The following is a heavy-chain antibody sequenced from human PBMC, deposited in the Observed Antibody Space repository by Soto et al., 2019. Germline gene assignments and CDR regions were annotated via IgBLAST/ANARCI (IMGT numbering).Heavy chain of an antibody. D-gene: IGHD6-19*01. CDR2: INPNSGGT. CDR3: ARSRPRIAVARTFLRDWFDP. J-gene: IGHJ5*02. V-gene: IGHV1-2*02. CDR1: GYTFTGYY. Sequence: QVQLVQSGAEVKKPGASVKVSCKASGYTFTGYYMHWVRQAPGQGLEWMGWINPNSGGTNYAQKFQGRVTMTRATSISTAYMELSRLRSDDTAVYYCARSRPRIAVARTFLRDWFDPWGQGTLVTVSS.